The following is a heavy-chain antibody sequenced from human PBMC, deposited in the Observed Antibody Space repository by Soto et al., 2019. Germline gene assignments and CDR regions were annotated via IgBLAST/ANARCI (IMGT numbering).Heavy chain of an antibody. D-gene: IGHD3-10*01. V-gene: IGHV3-21*01. CDR2: ISISGTYL. J-gene: IGHJ4*02. CDR1: GFTFRIYA. CDR3: AREGNYHEF. Sequence: NPGGSLRLSCATSGFTFRIYAMNWVRQAPGKGLEWVSSISISGTYLHYADSVEGRFTISRDDAKNSVYLQMNSLRPDDTAVYYCAREGNYHEFWGQGTLVTVSS.